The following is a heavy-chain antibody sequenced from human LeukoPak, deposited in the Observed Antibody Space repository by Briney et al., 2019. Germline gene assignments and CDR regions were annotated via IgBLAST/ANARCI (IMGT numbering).Heavy chain of an antibody. CDR3: VRDRELNY. CDR1: GGSISIYY. D-gene: IGHD3-10*01. J-gene: IGHJ4*02. V-gene: IGHV4-59*01. CDR2: IYNSGNT. Sequence: SETLSLTCTVSGGSISIYYWSWIRQPPGKGLEWIGYIYNSGNTDYNPSFKSRVTISEDTPKNQFSLKLSSVTAADTAVYYCVRDRELNYWGQGTLVTVSS.